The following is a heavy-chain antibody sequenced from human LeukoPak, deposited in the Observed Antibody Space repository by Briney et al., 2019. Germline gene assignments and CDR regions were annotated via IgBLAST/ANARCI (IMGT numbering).Heavy chain of an antibody. CDR3: AKESGSRSYGAYFPH. CDR1: GFTFSGFY. CDR2: ISYDGSTK. D-gene: IGHD6-13*01. Sequence: PGGSLRLSCAASGFTFSGFYMSWIRQAPGKGLEWVAVISYDGSTKYYADSVKGRFTISRDNSKSTLYLQMNSLRAEDTAVYYCAKESGSRSYGAYFPHWGQGTLVTVSS. J-gene: IGHJ1*01. V-gene: IGHV3-30*18.